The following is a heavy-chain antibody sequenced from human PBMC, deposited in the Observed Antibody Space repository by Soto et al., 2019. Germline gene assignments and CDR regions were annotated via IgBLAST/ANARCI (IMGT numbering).Heavy chain of an antibody. V-gene: IGHV3-30-3*01. CDR2: IAYDGSNK. CDR3: ARGDREDIAVVVGARPGEYGIDI. CDR1: GFTFSNYA. D-gene: IGHD2-15*01. Sequence: GGSLRLSCAASGFTFSNYAMHWVRQAPGKGLECLAVIAYDGSNKFYRDSVKGRFTISRDNSRNTLYLHMNSLRSEDTAVYYCARGDREDIAVVVGARPGEYGIDIWGQGTTVNVSS. J-gene: IGHJ6*02.